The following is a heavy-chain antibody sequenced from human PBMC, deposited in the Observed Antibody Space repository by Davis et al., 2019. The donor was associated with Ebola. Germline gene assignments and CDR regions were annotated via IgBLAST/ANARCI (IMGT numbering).Heavy chain of an antibody. CDR2: IRYDGSNN. J-gene: IGHJ6*03. Sequence: GGSLRLSCAASGFTFSSYAMHWVRQAPGKGLEWVAFIRYDGSNNYYADSVKGRFTISRDNSKNTLYLQMNSLRAEDTAVYYCAKEGSGSYPSNYYMDVWGKGTTVIVSS. D-gene: IGHD1-26*01. CDR3: AKEGSGSYPSNYYMDV. CDR1: GFTFSSYA. V-gene: IGHV3-30*02.